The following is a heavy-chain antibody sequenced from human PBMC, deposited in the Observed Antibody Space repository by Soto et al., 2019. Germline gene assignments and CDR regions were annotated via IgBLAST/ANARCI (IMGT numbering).Heavy chain of an antibody. V-gene: IGHV1-8*01. Sequence: QVQLVQSGAEVKKPGASVKVSCKASGYTFTSYDINWVRQATGQGLEWMGWMNPNSGNTGYAQKFQGRFTMTRNTSISTAYMELSSLRSEDTAVYYCARGGWYCSSTSCYTDYWGQGTLVTVSS. D-gene: IGHD2-2*02. CDR3: ARGGWYCSSTSCYTDY. CDR1: GYTFTSYD. CDR2: MNPNSGNT. J-gene: IGHJ4*02.